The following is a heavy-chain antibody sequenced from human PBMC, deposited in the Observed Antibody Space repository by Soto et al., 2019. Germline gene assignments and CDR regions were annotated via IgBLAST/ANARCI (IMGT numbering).Heavy chain of an antibody. CDR1: GFTFSSYA. D-gene: IGHD3-10*01. J-gene: IGHJ4*02. Sequence: GGSLRLSCAASGFTFSSYAMHWVRQAPGKGLEWVAVISYDGSNKYYADSVKGRFTISRDNSKNTLYLQMSSLRAEDTAVYYCARGVKLLWFGDLDYWGQGTLVTVSS. CDR2: ISYDGSNK. V-gene: IGHV3-30-3*01. CDR3: ARGVKLLWFGDLDY.